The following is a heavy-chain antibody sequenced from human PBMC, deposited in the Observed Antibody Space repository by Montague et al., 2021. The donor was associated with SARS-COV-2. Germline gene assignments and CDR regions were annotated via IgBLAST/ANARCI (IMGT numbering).Heavy chain of an antibody. V-gene: IGHV3-48*04. D-gene: IGHD3-9*01. CDR3: ARDLRWGYYDILTGYYRPLDY. J-gene: IGHJ4*02. CDR2: ISSSSSTI. CDR1: GFTFSSYS. Sequence: SLRLSCAASGFTFSSYSMNWVRQAPGEGLEWVSYISSSSSTIYYADSVKGRFTISRDNAKNSLYLQMNSLRAEDTAVYYCARDLRWGYYDILTGYYRPLDYWGQGTLVTVSA.